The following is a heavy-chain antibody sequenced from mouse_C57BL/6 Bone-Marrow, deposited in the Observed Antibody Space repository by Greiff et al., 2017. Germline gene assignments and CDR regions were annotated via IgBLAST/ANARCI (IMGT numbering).Heavy chain of an antibody. J-gene: IGHJ4*01. D-gene: IGHD2-3*01. CDR2: IYPRSGNT. Sequence: VKLQQSGAELARPGASVKLSCKASGYTFTSYGISWVKQRTGQGLEWIGEIYPRSGNTYYNEKFKGKATLTADKSSSTAYMELRSLTSEDSAVYFCARERSCDGYYGYAMDYWGQGTSVTVSS. CDR3: ARERSCDGYYGYAMDY. V-gene: IGHV1-81*01. CDR1: GYTFTSYG.